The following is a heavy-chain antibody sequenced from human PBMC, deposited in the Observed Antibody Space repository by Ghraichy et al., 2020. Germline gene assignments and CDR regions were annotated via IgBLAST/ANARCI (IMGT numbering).Heavy chain of an antibody. CDR3: AKGYYDRSAYCDTDFFDM. CDR1: GFTFSAYD. Sequence: GGSLRLSCAASGFTFSAYDMKWVRQPPGKGLEWLAVNSYEGGIAYCADSVKGRFTVSRDNSKNTLYLEMNDLRAEDTALYYCAKGYYDRSAYCDTDFFDMWGQGTMVIVSS. D-gene: IGHD3-22*01. J-gene: IGHJ3*02. V-gene: IGHV3-30*18. CDR2: NSYEGGIA.